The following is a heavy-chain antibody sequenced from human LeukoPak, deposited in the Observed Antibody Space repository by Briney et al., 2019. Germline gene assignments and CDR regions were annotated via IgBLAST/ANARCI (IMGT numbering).Heavy chain of an antibody. CDR1: GYTFTGYY. Sequence: ASVKVSCKASGYTFTGYYMHWVRQAPGQGLEWMGWINPNSGGTNYAQKFQGRVTMTRDTSISTACMELSRLRSDDTAVYYCARDRTIRRDYYYYMDAWGKGTTVTISS. CDR2: INPNSGGT. J-gene: IGHJ6*03. D-gene: IGHD1/OR15-1a*01. CDR3: ARDRTIRRDYYYYMDA. V-gene: IGHV1-2*02.